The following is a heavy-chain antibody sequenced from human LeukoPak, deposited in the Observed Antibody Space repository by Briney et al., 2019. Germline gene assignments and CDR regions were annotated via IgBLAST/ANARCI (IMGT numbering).Heavy chain of an antibody. CDR2: ISSSTGTI. V-gene: IGHV3-48*01. J-gene: IGHJ5*02. CDR1: GFPFSSYS. D-gene: IGHD3-10*01. CDR3: AKKGGSGSYRNWFDP. Sequence: PGGSLRLSCAASGFPFSSYSMNWVRQAPGKGLEWVSYISSSTGTIYYTDSVKGRFTTSRDNAKNSLYLQMNSLRAEDTAVYYCAKKGGSGSYRNWFDPWGQGTLVTVSS.